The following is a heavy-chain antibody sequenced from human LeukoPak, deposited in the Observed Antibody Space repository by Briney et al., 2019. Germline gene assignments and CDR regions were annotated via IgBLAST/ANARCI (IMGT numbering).Heavy chain of an antibody. CDR1: GFTFSSYS. CDR3: ARDLAGIAARDYYYMDV. Sequence: GGSLRLSCAASGFTFSSYSMNWVRQAPGKGLEGVSSISSSSSYIYYADSVKGRFTISRDNAKNSLYLQMNSLRAEDTAVYYCARDLAGIAARDYYYMDVWGKGTTVTVSS. V-gene: IGHV3-21*01. D-gene: IGHD6-6*01. J-gene: IGHJ6*03. CDR2: ISSSSSYI.